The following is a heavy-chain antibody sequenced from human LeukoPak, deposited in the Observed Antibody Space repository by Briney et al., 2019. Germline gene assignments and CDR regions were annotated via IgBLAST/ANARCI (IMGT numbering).Heavy chain of an antibody. CDR3: AKFGRKIAVAGRYFDY. CDR1: GFTFSSYA. J-gene: IGHJ4*02. D-gene: IGHD6-19*01. CDR2: ISGSGGST. Sequence: GGSLRLSCAASGFTFSSYAMSWVRQAPGKGLEWVSAISGSGGSTYYADSVKGRFTISRDNSKNTLYLQMNSLRAEDTAVYYCAKFGRKIAVAGRYFDYWGQGTLVTVSS. V-gene: IGHV3-23*01.